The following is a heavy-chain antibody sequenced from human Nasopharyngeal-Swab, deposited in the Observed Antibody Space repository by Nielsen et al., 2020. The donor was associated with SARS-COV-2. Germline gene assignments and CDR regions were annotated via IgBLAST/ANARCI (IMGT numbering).Heavy chain of an antibody. Sequence: SETLSLTCTVSGGSISSSGYYWGWMRQPPGKGLEWIGSIYYSGSTYYNPSLKSRVTISVDTSKNQFSLKLSSVTAADTAVYYCARHLHHENWGWGQGTLVTVSS. J-gene: IGHJ4*02. CDR2: IYYSGST. CDR3: ARHLHHENWG. D-gene: IGHD7-27*01. CDR1: GGSISSSGYY. V-gene: IGHV4-39*01.